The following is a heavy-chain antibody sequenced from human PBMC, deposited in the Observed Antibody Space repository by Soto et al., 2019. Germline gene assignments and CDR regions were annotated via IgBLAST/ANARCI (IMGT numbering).Heavy chain of an antibody. Sequence: QVQLVESGGGVVQPGRSLRLSCTASGFTFSSYAMHWVRQAPGKGLEWVAVISYDGSNKYYADSVKGRFTISRDNSKNTLFPQMNSLRAEDTAVYYCARPDSGSGSYPDYWGQGTLVTVSS. CDR2: ISYDGSNK. V-gene: IGHV3-30-3*01. CDR3: ARPDSGSGSYPDY. J-gene: IGHJ4*02. D-gene: IGHD3-10*01. CDR1: GFTFSSYA.